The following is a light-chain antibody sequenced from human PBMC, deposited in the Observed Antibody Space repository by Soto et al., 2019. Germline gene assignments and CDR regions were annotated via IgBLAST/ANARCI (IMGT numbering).Light chain of an antibody. CDR2: LGS. CDR1: ESLLHSNGYNY. J-gene: IGKJ1*01. CDR3: MQALQTPWT. V-gene: IGKV2-28*01. Sequence: DLVMTQSPLSLPVTPGEPASISCRSSESLLHSNGYNYLDWYLQKPGQSPQLLISLGSNRASGVPDRFSGSGSGTDFTLKISRVEAEDVGVYYCMQALQTPWTFGQGTKVDIK.